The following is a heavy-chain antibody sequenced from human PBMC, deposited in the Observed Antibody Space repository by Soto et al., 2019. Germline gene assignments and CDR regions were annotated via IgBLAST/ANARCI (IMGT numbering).Heavy chain of an antibody. CDR1: GGYISSADYY. V-gene: IGHV4-31*03. Sequence: QVQLQESGPGLVKPSQSLSLTCSVSGGYISSADYYWNWIRQHPGKGLEWIGYIYYSGNTYYNPSLKRRATRSLDTSKSQFSLEVSSVTAADTAVYYCARMKHWNGPIDSWGQGILVTVSS. CDR2: IYYSGNT. J-gene: IGHJ4*02. CDR3: ARMKHWNGPIDS. D-gene: IGHD3-3*01.